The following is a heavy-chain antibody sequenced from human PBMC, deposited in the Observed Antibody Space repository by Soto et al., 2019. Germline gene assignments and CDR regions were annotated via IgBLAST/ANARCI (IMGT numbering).Heavy chain of an antibody. V-gene: IGHV4-39*01. CDR2: IYYSGST. Sequence: SETLSLTCTVSGGSISSSSYYWGWIRQPPGKGLEWIGSIYYSGSTYYNPSLKSRVTISVDTSKNQFSLKLSSVTAADTAVYYCARLGAAAGIMDVWGKGTTVTVSS. CDR3: ARLGAAAGIMDV. J-gene: IGHJ6*04. CDR1: GGSISSSSYY. D-gene: IGHD6-13*01.